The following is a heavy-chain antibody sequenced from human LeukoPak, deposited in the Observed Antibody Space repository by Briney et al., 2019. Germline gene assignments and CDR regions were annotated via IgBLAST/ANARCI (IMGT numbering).Heavy chain of an antibody. V-gene: IGHV5-51*01. Sequence: GESLKISCKSSGYTFTGYWIGWVRQMPGKGLEWMGIIYPGDSDTRYSPSFEGQVTMSADKSISTAYLQWSSLKASDTAIYYCARLRLSSSGWYQFFYYWGQGTLVTVSS. D-gene: IGHD6-19*01. J-gene: IGHJ4*02. CDR1: GYTFTGYW. CDR3: ARLRLSSSGWYQFFYY. CDR2: IYPGDSDT.